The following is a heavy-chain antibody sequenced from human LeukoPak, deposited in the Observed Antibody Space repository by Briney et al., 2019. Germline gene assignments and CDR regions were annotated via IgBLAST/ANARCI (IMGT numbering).Heavy chain of an antibody. CDR1: GGSISSSSYY. D-gene: IGHD3-22*01. Sequence: SETLSLTCTVSGGSISSSSYYWSWIRQHPGKGLEWIGYIYYSGSTYYNPSLKSRVTISVDTSKNQFSLKLSSVTAADTAVYYCAVNYYDSSGYSDYWGQGTLVTVSS. CDR3: AVNYYDSSGYSDY. CDR2: IYYSGST. J-gene: IGHJ4*02. V-gene: IGHV4-31*03.